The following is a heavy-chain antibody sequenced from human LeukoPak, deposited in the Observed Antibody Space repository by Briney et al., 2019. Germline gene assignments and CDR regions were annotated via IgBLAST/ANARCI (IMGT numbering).Heavy chain of an antibody. D-gene: IGHD6-19*01. CDR1: GGTFSSYA. CDR3: AREARASIAVAGTGWFDP. V-gene: IGHV1-69*05. CDR2: IIPIFGTA. J-gene: IGHJ5*02. Sequence: SVKVSCKASGGTFSSYAISWVRQAPGQGLEWMGGIIPIFGTANYAQKFQGRVTITTDESTSTAYMELSSLRSEDTAVYYCAREARASIAVAGTGWFDPWGQGTLVTVSS.